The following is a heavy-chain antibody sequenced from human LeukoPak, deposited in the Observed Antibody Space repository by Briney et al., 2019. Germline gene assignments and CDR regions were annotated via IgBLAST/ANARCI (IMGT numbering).Heavy chain of an antibody. Sequence: PGGALRLSCAASGFTFSDYYRSWIRQAPGKGLEWVSYISSSGNIIYSADSVKGRFNISRDNAKNSLYLQINSLRAEDTAVYYCARATAADTAMIYFDYWGQGTLVTVSS. D-gene: IGHD5-18*01. CDR2: ISSSGNII. V-gene: IGHV3-11*01. J-gene: IGHJ4*02. CDR3: ARATAADTAMIYFDY. CDR1: GFTFSDYY.